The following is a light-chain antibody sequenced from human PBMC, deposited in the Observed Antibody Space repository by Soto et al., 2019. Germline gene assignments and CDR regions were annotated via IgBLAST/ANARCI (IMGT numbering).Light chain of an antibody. CDR1: SSDIGSNNY. V-gene: IGLV2-14*01. CDR2: EVS. Sequence: QSALPQPASVSGSPGQSITISCTGTSSDIGSNNYVSWFQQRPGKAPTLIIYEVSNRSSGVSTHFSGSKSGNTASLTISRLLPEDEAEYYCSSYTTATRLFGGGTKVTVL. CDR3: SSYTTATRL. J-gene: IGLJ3*02.